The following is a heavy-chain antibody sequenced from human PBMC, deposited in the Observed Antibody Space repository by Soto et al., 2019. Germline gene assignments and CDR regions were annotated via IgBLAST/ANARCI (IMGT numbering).Heavy chain of an antibody. Sequence: SETLSLTCTVSGGSINSGDYYWSWIRQSPGKGLEWIAYISHTGLTDFNPSLKSRLSISEDTSKNQIYLKLNSVTAADTAVFYCARAEGIAGSTWFDPWGHGVLVTVSS. J-gene: IGHJ5*02. D-gene: IGHD1-7*01. CDR3: ARAEGIAGSTWFDP. CDR2: ISHTGLT. CDR1: GGSINSGDYY. V-gene: IGHV4-30-4*01.